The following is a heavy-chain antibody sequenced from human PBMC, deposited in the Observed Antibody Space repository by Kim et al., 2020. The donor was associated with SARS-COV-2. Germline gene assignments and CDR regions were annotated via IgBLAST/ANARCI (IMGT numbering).Heavy chain of an antibody. D-gene: IGHD3-3*01. J-gene: IGHJ6*02. CDR2: ISSSGSTI. Sequence: GGSLRLSCAASGFTFSSYEMNWVRQAPGKGLEWVSYISSSGSTIYYADSVKGRFTISRDNAKNSLYLQMNSLRAEDTAVYYCARDGSITIFGVSYYYDGLDIWCQGTTVTVSS. CDR3: ARDGSITIFGVSYYYDGLDI. CDR1: GFTFSSYE. V-gene: IGHV3-48*03.